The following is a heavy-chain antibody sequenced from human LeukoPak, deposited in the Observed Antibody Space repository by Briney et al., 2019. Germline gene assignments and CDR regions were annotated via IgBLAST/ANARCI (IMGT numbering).Heavy chain of an antibody. CDR3: ARATKSQQLVTEFDY. D-gene: IGHD6-13*01. CDR2: IYYSGST. CDR1: GGSLSSSSYY. Sequence: SETLSLTCTVSGGSLSSSSYYWGWIRQPPGKGLEWIGSIYYSGSTYYNPSLKSRVTISVDTSKNQFSLKLSSVTAADTAVYYCARATKSQQLVTEFDYWGQGTLVTVSS. V-gene: IGHV4-39*07. J-gene: IGHJ4*02.